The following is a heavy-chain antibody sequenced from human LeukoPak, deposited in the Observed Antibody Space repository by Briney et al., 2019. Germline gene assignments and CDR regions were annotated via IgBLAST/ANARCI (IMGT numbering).Heavy chain of an antibody. J-gene: IGHJ4*02. Sequence: GGSLRLSCAASGFTFSSYAMHWVRQAPGKGLEYVSAISSNGGSTYYANSVKGRFTISRDNSKNTLYLQMNSLRAEDTAVYYCARTGYSSGWPTSDYWGQGTLVTVSS. CDR1: GFTFSSYA. V-gene: IGHV3-64*01. D-gene: IGHD6-19*01. CDR2: ISSNGGST. CDR3: ARTGYSSGWPTSDY.